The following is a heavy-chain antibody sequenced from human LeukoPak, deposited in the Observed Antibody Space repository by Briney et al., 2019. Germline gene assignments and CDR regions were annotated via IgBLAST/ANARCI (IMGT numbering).Heavy chain of an antibody. CDR2: ISGSDGST. CDR3: AKDSAKKYDDY. Sequence: GGSLRLSCAASGFTFSSYAMSWVRQAPGEGLEWVSGISGSDGSTNYADSVKGRFTISRENSKNTLYLQMNSLRAEDTAVYYCAKDSAKKYDDYWGQGTLVTVSS. CDR1: GFTFSSYA. D-gene: IGHD2/OR15-2a*01. V-gene: IGHV3-23*01. J-gene: IGHJ4*02.